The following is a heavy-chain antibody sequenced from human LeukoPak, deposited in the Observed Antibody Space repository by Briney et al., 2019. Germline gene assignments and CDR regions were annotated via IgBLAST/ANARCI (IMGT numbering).Heavy chain of an antibody. CDR3: AREKRKTYYYDSSGFDAFDI. J-gene: IGHJ3*02. V-gene: IGHV1-69*05. CDR2: IIPIFGTA. D-gene: IGHD3-22*01. CDR1: GGTFSSYA. Sequence: SVKVSCKASGGTFSSYAISWVRQAPGRGLEWMGRIIPIFGTANYAQKFQGRVTITTDESTSTAYMELSSLRSEDTAVYYCAREKRKTYYYDSSGFDAFDIWGQGTMVTVSS.